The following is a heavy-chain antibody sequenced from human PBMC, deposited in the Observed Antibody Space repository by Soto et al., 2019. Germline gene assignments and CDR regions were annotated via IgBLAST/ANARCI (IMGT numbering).Heavy chain of an antibody. CDR3: ARGEGGYYRPHYYGMDV. CDR2: IIPIFGTA. D-gene: IGHD3-22*01. V-gene: IGHV1-69*01. CDR1: GGTFSSYA. Sequence: QVQLVQSGAAVKKPGSSVKVSCKASGGTFSSYAISWVRQAPGQGLEWMGGIIPIFGTANYAQKFQGRVTITADEATSTAYMELSSLRSEDTAVYYCARGEGGYYRPHYYGMDVWGQGTTVTVSS. J-gene: IGHJ6*02.